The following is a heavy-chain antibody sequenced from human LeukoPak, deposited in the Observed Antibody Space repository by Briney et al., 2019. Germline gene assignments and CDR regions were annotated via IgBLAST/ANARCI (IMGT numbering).Heavy chain of an antibody. V-gene: IGHV3-7*05. CDR2: IKQDGSEK. CDR3: ARAPARGTGGYSTVAY. Sequence: GGSLRLSCAASGFTFSSYWMAWVRQAPGKGLEWMANIKQDGSEKYYADSVKGRFTISRDNAKKSLFLQMNSLSAEDTAVYYCARAPARGTGGYSTVAYWGQGTLVTVSS. J-gene: IGHJ4*02. D-gene: IGHD1-26*01. CDR1: GFTFSSYW.